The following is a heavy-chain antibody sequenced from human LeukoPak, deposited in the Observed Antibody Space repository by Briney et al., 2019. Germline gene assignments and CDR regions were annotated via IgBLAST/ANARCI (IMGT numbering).Heavy chain of an antibody. V-gene: IGHV3-23*01. Sequence: GGSLRLSCAASGFTFSSYAMSWVRQAPGKGLEWVSAISGSGDNTYYADSVKGRFTISRDNSKNTLSLQMNSLRAEDTAVYYCAKRSGGYYFDYWGQGTLVTVSS. D-gene: IGHD3-10*01. CDR1: GFTFSSYA. J-gene: IGHJ4*02. CDR2: ISGSGDNT. CDR3: AKRSGGYYFDY.